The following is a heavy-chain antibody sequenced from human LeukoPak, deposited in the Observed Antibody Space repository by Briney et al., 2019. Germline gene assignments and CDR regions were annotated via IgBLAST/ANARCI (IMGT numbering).Heavy chain of an antibody. D-gene: IGHD3-3*01. CDR3: ARLTGEWLLYRDY. Sequence: GASVKVSCKASGYTFTGYYMHWVRQAPGQGLEWMGWINPNSGGTNYAQKFQGRVTMTRDTSISTAYMELSRLRSDDTAVYHCARLTGEWLLYRDYWGQGTLVTVSS. CDR1: GYTFTGYY. CDR2: INPNSGGT. V-gene: IGHV1-2*02. J-gene: IGHJ4*02.